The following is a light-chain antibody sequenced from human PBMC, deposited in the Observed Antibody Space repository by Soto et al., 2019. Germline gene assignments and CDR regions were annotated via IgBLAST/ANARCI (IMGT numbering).Light chain of an antibody. Sequence: DIQMTQSPSTLSASVGDRVTITCRASQSISTWLAWYQQKPWKAPKLLIYTASNLERGVPSRFSGSGSGTEFTLTISSLQPDDFATYYCQQHNSYPRTFGQGTKVEMK. CDR1: QSISTW. CDR3: QQHNSYPRT. CDR2: TAS. V-gene: IGKV1-5*03. J-gene: IGKJ1*01.